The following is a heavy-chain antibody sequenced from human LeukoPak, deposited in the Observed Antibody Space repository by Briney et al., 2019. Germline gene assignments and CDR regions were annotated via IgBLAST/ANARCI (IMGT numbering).Heavy chain of an antibody. Sequence: PSETLSLTCDVYGGSFSGYYWSWIRQPPEKGLEWIGEINHSGSTNYNPSLKSRVTISVDTSKNQFSLKLSSVTAADTAVYYCASNSFDYYGSGSYSVDYWGQGTLVTVSS. CDR2: INHSGST. V-gene: IGHV4-34*01. CDR3: ASNSFDYYGSGSYSVDY. CDR1: GGSFSGYY. J-gene: IGHJ4*02. D-gene: IGHD3-10*01.